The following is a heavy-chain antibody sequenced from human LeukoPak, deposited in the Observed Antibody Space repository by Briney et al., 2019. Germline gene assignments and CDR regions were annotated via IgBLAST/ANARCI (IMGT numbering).Heavy chain of an antibody. Sequence: GTSLRLSCAASGFSFSSHAMHWVRQVPGKGLEWVALIWYDGSIEYYVESVKGRFTISRDNSKNTLYLEMNRLRVEDTAVYYCAKDKRGGIVGAFGNWGQGTLVTVSS. CDR3: AKDKRGGIVGAFGN. CDR1: GFSFSSHA. J-gene: IGHJ4*02. CDR2: IWYDGSIE. V-gene: IGHV3-33*03. D-gene: IGHD1-26*01.